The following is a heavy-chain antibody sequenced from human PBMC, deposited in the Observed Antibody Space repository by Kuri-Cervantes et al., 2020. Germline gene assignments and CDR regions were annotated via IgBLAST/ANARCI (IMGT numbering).Heavy chain of an antibody. Sequence: GGSLRLSCAASGFTFSSYAMSWVRQAPGKGLEWVANIKQDGSEKYYVDSVKGRFTISRDNAKNSLYLQMNSLRAEGTAVYYCARADHPSGYFDYWGQGTLVTVSS. J-gene: IGHJ4*02. CDR2: IKQDGSEK. V-gene: IGHV3-7*03. CDR1: GFTFSSYA. D-gene: IGHD3-22*01. CDR3: ARADHPSGYFDY.